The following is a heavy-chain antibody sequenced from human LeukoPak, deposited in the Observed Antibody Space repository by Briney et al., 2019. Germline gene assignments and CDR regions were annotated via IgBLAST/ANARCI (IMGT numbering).Heavy chain of an antibody. CDR1: GLTFSSHW. V-gene: IGHV3-7*01. J-gene: IGHJ4*02. CDR3: ARDRTGGEEY. D-gene: IGHD3-16*01. Sequence: GGSRRLSCAASGLTFSSHWMNWVRKAPGKGREWVANIKEDGSEKDYVDSVKGRFTISRDNAKNSLYLQMNSLRAEDTAVYYCARDRTGGEEYWGQGTLVTVSS. CDR2: IKEDGSEK.